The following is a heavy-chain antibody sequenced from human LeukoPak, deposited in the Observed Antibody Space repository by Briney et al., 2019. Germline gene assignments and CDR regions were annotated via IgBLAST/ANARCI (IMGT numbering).Heavy chain of an antibody. CDR2: INHSGST. J-gene: IGHJ6*03. CDR3: ASSIAARTYYYYMDV. D-gene: IGHD6-6*01. V-gene: IGHV4-34*01. CDR1: GGSFSGYY. Sequence: SETLYLTCAVYGGSFSGYYWSWIRQPPGKGLEWIEEINHSGSTNYNPSLKSRVTISVDTSKNQFSLKLSSVTAADTAVYYCASSIAARTYYYYMDVWGKGTTVTVSS.